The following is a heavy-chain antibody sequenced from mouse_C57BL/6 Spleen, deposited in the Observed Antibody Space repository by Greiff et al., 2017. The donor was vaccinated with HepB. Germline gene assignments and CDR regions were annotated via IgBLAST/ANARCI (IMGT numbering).Heavy chain of an antibody. V-gene: IGHV1-82*01. CDR2: IYPGDGDT. D-gene: IGHD1-1*01. Sequence: QVQLQQSGPELVKPGASVKISCKASGYAFSSSWMNWVKQRPGKGLEWIGRIYPGDGDTNYNGKFKGKATLTADKSSSTAYMQLSSLTSEDSAVYFCARFTTVVAPYFDVWGTGTTVTVSS. J-gene: IGHJ1*03. CDR3: ARFTTVVAPYFDV. CDR1: GYAFSSSW.